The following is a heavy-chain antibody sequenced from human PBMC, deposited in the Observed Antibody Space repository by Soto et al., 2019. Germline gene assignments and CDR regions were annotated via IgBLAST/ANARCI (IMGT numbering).Heavy chain of an antibody. Sequence: EVQLVESGGGLVQPGGSLRLSCAGTGFTFSDYWMSWVRQAPGKGLEWVANIKGDGSDKSYMDSVKGRFTISRDNAKNSLYLQMDSLRAEDTAVYYCAREGRGYCASSSCPGIWGQGTLVTVSS. D-gene: IGHD2-15*01. CDR3: AREGRGYCASSSCPGI. V-gene: IGHV3-7*01. CDR1: GFTFSDYW. J-gene: IGHJ4*02. CDR2: IKGDGSDK.